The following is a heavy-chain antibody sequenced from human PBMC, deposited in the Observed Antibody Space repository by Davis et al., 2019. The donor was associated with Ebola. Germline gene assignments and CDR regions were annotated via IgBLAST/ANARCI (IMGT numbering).Heavy chain of an antibody. CDR3: ARGAGRSSGWFDS. D-gene: IGHD3-22*01. Sequence: ASVKVSCKASGYTLTYYIMNWVRQDPGQGLEWMGWINTHTGNPTYAQGFTGRFVFSLDTAVSTAYVQINTLKTEDTAVYYCARGAGRSSGWFDSWGQGTLVTVSS. CDR1: GYTLTYYI. V-gene: IGHV7-4-1*02. CDR2: INTHTGNP. J-gene: IGHJ5*01.